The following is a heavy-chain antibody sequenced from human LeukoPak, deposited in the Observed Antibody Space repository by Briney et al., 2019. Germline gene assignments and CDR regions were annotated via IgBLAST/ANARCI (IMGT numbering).Heavy chain of an antibody. D-gene: IGHD6-6*01. Sequence: GGSLRLSCAASGFTFNNYAMHWVRQAPGKGLEWVAVKSYDGSNKYYADSVKGRFTISRDNSKNTLYLQMNSLRAEDTAVYYCARDGGEQLVGPFDYWGQGTLVTVSS. CDR1: GFTFNNYA. CDR3: ARDGGEQLVGPFDY. V-gene: IGHV3-30-3*01. J-gene: IGHJ4*02. CDR2: KSYDGSNK.